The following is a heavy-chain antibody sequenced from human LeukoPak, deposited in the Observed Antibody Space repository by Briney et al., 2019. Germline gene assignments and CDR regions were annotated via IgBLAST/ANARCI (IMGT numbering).Heavy chain of an antibody. CDR1: GFTFSSYS. J-gene: IGHJ4*02. D-gene: IGHD3-10*01. V-gene: IGHV3-21*04. CDR2: ISSSSSYT. CDR3: ARVGGSGSHDY. Sequence: GGSLRLSCAASGFTFSSYSVNWGRQAPAKGLGWVSCISSSSSYTIHADSVKGRFTISRDDAKNLLYLQRNSLRAEDTAVYYCARVGGSGSHDYWGQGTLVTVSS.